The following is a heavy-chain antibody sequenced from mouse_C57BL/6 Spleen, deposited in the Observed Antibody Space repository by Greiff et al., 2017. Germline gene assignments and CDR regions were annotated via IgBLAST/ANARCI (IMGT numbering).Heavy chain of an antibody. CDR3: AIYYDYGYFDD. J-gene: IGHJ2*01. CDR1: GYSITSCYY. Sequence: EVQRVESGPGLVKPSPSLSLTCSVTGYSITSCYYWNWIRQFPGNKLEWMGYISYDGSTNYNPSLKNRISITRDTSKNQFYLKLNSVTTEDTAAYYCAIYYDYGYFDDWGQGTTLTVSS. D-gene: IGHD2-4*01. CDR2: ISYDGST. V-gene: IGHV3-6*01.